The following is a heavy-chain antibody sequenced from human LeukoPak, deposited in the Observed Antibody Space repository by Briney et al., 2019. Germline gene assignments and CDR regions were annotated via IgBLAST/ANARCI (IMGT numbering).Heavy chain of an antibody. CDR3: ARGTGEGYSYGRYYFDY. CDR1: GYTFTGYY. Sequence: ASVKVSCKASGYTFTGYYMHWVRQAPGQGLEWMGWINPNSGGTNYAQKFQGRVTMTRDTSISTAYMELSRLRSDDTAVYYCARGTGEGYSYGRYYFDYWGQGTRVTVSS. CDR2: INPNSGGT. D-gene: IGHD5-18*01. J-gene: IGHJ4*02. V-gene: IGHV1-2*02.